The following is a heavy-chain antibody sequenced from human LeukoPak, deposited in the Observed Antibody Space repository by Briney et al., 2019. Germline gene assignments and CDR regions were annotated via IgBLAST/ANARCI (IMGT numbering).Heavy chain of an antibody. V-gene: IGHV4-61*01. Sequence: PSETLSLTCTVSGGSISSSSYYWGWIRQPPGKGLEWVGYIYYSGSTNYSPSLKSRVTISVDTSKNQFSLKLSSVTAADTAVYYCARDGALGYYGSGSYPTTKYNWFDPWGQGTLITVSS. CDR2: IYYSGST. CDR3: ARDGALGYYGSGSYPTTKYNWFDP. CDR1: GGSISSSSYY. D-gene: IGHD3-10*01. J-gene: IGHJ5*02.